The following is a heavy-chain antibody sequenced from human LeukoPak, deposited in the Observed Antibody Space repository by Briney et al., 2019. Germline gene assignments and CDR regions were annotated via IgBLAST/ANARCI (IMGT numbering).Heavy chain of an antibody. CDR1: GFTFSSHE. D-gene: IGHD3-16*01. V-gene: IGHV3-48*03. Sequence: PGGSLRLSCAASGFTFSSHEMNWVRQAPGKGLEWVSYISSSGNTIYYADSVKGRFTISRDNAKNSVYLQMNSLRAEDTAVYYCARRGRGIDYWGQGTLVTVSS. CDR2: ISSSGNTI. J-gene: IGHJ4*02. CDR3: ARRGRGIDY.